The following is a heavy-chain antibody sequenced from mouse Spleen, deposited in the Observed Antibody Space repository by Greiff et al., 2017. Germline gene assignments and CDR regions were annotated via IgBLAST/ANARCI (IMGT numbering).Heavy chain of an antibody. CDR3: AAGDYRYYAMDY. D-gene: IGHD2-13*01. J-gene: IGHJ4*01. V-gene: IGHV1-42*01. Sequence: EVQLQQSGPELVKPGASVKISCKASGYSFTGYYMNWVKQSPEKSLEWIGEINPSTGGTTYNQKFKAKATLTVDKSSSTAYMQLKSLTSEDSAVYYCAAGDYRYYAMDYWGQGTSVTVSS. CDR2: INPSTGGT. CDR1: GYSFTGYY.